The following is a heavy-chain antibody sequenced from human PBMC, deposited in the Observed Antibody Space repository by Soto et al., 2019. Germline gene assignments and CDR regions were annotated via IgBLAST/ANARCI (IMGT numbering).Heavy chain of an antibody. CDR2: IWYDGSNK. V-gene: IGHV3-33*01. CDR1: GFTFSSYG. Sequence: QVQLVESGGGVVQPGRSLRLSCAASGFTFSSYGMHWVRQAPGKGLEWVAVIWYDGSNKYYADSVKGRFTISRDNSKNTLYLQMNSLRAEDTAVYYWARDLYYYYGMDVWGQGTTVTVSS. J-gene: IGHJ6*02. CDR3: ARDLYYYYGMDV.